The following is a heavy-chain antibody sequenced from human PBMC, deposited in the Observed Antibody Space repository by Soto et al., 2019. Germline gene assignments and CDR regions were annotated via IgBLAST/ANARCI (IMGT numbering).Heavy chain of an antibody. CDR3: AKLGRGGAFDYHIDF. CDR1: GFTFTNYA. CDR2: ISGGGRST. J-gene: IGHJ4*03. Sequence: EVQLLESGGGLVQVGGSLRLSCAASGFTFTNYAMNWVRQAPGKGLEWVSGISGGGRSTSYGDSVRGRFTISRDNSKNNLHLQRNRLRADDTDVYYCAKLGRGGAFDYHIDFWGRGTPVTVSS. D-gene: IGHD1-26*01. V-gene: IGHV3-23*01.